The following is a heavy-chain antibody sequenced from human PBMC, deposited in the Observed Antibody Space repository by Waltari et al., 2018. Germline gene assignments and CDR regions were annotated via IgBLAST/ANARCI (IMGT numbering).Heavy chain of an antibody. CDR3: ARGGWEGNHDWFDP. J-gene: IGHJ5*02. V-gene: IGHV1-8*03. CDR2: MNPNSGNT. CDR1: GYTFTSYD. D-gene: IGHD1-26*01. Sequence: QVQLVQSGAEVKKPAASVKGSCKASGYTFTSYDIIRVRHATGQGLGWMGWMNPNSGNTGYAQKFQGRVTITRNTSISTAYMELSSLRSEDTAVYYCARGGWEGNHDWFDPWGQGTLVTVSS.